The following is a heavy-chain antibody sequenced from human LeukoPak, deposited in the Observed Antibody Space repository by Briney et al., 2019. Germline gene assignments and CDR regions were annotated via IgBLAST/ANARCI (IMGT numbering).Heavy chain of an antibody. V-gene: IGHV4-38-2*02. D-gene: IGHD3-22*01. CDR3: ASAGVNYYDSSFYLTLNAFDI. CDR1: GYSISSGYY. J-gene: IGHJ3*02. Sequence: SETLSLTCTVSGYSISSGYYWGWIRQPPGKGLEWIGSIYHSGSTYYNPSLKSRVTISVDTSKNQFSLKLSSVTAADTAVYYCASAGVNYYDSSFYLTLNAFDIWGQGTMVTVSS. CDR2: IYHSGST.